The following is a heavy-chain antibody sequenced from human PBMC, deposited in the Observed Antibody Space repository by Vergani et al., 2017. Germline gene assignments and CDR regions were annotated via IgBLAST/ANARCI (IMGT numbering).Heavy chain of an antibody. CDR3: AKDLSYSTAWPHFDS. J-gene: IGHJ4*02. Sequence: EVQLLESGGGLVKPGGSLRLSCAASGFTFINAWMTWVRQAPGKGLEWVGRIKSKTDGGTTYYAAPVKGKFTISRDDSKNTLYLQMNSLRAEDTAVYYCAKDLSYSTAWPHFDSRGQGTLVTVSS. CDR1: GFTFINAW. CDR2: IKSKTDGGTT. V-gene: IGHV3-15*01. D-gene: IGHD4-11*01.